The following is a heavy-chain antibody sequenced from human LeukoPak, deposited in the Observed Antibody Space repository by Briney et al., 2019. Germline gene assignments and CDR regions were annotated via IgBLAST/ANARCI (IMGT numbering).Heavy chain of an antibody. CDR1: GYAFTSYA. D-gene: IGHD6-19*01. V-gene: IGHV1-3*01. J-gene: IGHJ4*02. CDR3: ARVYSSGWYDY. CDR2: INAGNGNT. Sequence: GASVKVSCKAAGYAFTSYAMHWVRQAPGQRLEWMGWINAGNGNTKYSQKFQGRVTITRDTSASTAYMELSSLRSEDTAVYYCARVYSSGWYDYWGQGTLVTVSS.